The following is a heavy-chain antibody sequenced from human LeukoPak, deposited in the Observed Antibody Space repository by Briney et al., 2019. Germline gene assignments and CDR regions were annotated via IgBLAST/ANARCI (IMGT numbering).Heavy chain of an antibody. CDR1: GFTFSSYI. CDR2: ISSSSSTI. Sequence: PGGPLRLSCAASGFTFSSYIMNWVRQAPGKGLEWVSYISSSSSTIYYADSVKGRFTISRDNAKNSLYLQMNSLRAEDTAVYYCARDLGYCSSTSCYRWFDPWGQGTLVTVSS. V-gene: IGHV3-48*04. J-gene: IGHJ5*02. CDR3: ARDLGYCSSTSCYRWFDP. D-gene: IGHD2-2*03.